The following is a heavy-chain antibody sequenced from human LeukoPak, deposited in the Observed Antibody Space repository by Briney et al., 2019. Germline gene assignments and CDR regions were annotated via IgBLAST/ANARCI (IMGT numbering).Heavy chain of an antibody. V-gene: IGHV4-30-2*01. D-gene: IGHD4-17*01. J-gene: IGHJ4*02. CDR3: ARSYGDYVGYYFDY. CDR1: GGSISSGGYS. Sequence: SETLSLTCAVSGGSISSGGYSWSWIRQPPGKGLEWIGYIYHSGSTYYNPSLKSRVTISVDRSKNQFSLKLSPVTAADTAVYYCARSYGDYVGYYFDYWGQGTLVTVSS. CDR2: IYHSGST.